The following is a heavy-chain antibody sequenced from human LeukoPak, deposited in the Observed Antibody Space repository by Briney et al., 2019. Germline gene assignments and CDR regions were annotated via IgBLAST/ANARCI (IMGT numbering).Heavy chain of an antibody. Sequence: PSQTLSLTCTVSGGSISSGGYYWSWIRRHPGKGLEWIGYIYYSGSTYYNPSLKSRVTISVDTSKNQFSLKLSSVTAADTAVYYCARSGSSGLDYWGQGTLVTVSS. J-gene: IGHJ4*02. CDR2: IYYSGST. V-gene: IGHV4-30-4*08. CDR1: GGSISSGGYY. D-gene: IGHD3-22*01. CDR3: ARSGSSGLDY.